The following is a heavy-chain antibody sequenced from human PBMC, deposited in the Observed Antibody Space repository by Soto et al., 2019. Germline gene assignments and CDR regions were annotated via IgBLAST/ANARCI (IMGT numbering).Heavy chain of an antibody. Sequence: SETLSLTCAVYGGSVSVYYWSWIRQPPGKGLEWIGEINHSGSTNYNPSLKSRVTISVDTSKNQFSLKLSSVTAADTAVYYCARRARPDFYYMAVLRKRTTVIVSS. CDR1: GGSVSVYY. D-gene: IGHD6-6*01. CDR2: INHSGST. CDR3: ARRARPDFYYMAV. V-gene: IGHV4-34*01. J-gene: IGHJ6*03.